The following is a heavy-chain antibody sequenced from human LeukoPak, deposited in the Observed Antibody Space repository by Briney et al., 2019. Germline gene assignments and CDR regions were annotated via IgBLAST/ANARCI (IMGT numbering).Heavy chain of an antibody. J-gene: IGHJ4*02. V-gene: IGHV3-30*18. CDR1: GFTFSSYG. CDR2: ISYDVGKK. D-gene: IGHD3-22*01. Sequence: GRSLRLSCAASGFTFSSYGMHWVRQAPGRGLEGVAVISYDVGKKYYADSVKGRFTISRDNSKNTLYLQMNSLRAEDTAVYYCAKDDYYDTSGYRDWGQGTLVTVSS. CDR3: AKDDYYDTSGYRD.